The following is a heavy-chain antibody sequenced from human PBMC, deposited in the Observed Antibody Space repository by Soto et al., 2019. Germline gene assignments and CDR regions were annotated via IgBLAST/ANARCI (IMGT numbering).Heavy chain of an antibody. D-gene: IGHD1-26*01. CDR2: IIPVFGTT. Sequence: QVQLVQSGAEVKKPGSSVKVSCKASGGTFSKCSISWLRQAPGQGLEWMGGIIPVFGTTYYNEKFQGRVTIIANGSTSTAYMGLSSVRSAETAVYCCATSSTYVFMGTTAGNHYYYAVDVWYQGTTVTVSS. CDR1: GGTFSKCS. CDR3: ATSSTYVFMGTTAGNHYYYAVDV. V-gene: IGHV1-69*01. J-gene: IGHJ6*02.